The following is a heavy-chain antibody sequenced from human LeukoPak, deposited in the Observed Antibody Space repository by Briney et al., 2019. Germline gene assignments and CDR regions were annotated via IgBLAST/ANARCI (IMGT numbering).Heavy chain of an antibody. CDR3: ASEGGLTGYSYDHDAFDI. CDR1: GGSLSGYY. CDR2: INRSGST. D-gene: IGHD5-18*01. Sequence: SETLSLTCAVYGGSLSGYYWSWIRQPPGKGLEGIGEINRSGSTNYNPSLKSRATISVATSKHQVYLQVSSVTAEDTAVYYCASEGGLTGYSYDHDAFDIWGQGTMVTVSS. J-gene: IGHJ3*02. V-gene: IGHV4-34*01.